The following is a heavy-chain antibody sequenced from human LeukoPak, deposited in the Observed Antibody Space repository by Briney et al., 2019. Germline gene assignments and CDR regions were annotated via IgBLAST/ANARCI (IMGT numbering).Heavy chain of an antibody. V-gene: IGHV3-64*01. CDR1: GFTFSSYA. CDR3: ARGGRGDGYNYLPVYYSDY. J-gene: IGHJ4*02. D-gene: IGHD5-24*01. CDR2: ISSNGGST. Sequence: PGGSLRLSCAASGFTFSSYAMHRVRQAPGKGLEYVSAISSNGGSTYYANSVKGRFTISRDNSENTLYLQMGSLRAEDMAVYYCARGGRGDGYNYLPVYYSDYWGQGTLVTVSS.